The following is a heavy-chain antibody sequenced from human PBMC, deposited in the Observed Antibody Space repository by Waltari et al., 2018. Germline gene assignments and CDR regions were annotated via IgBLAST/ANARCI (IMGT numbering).Heavy chain of an antibody. D-gene: IGHD3-22*01. Sequence: QVQLVQSGAEVKKPGASVKVSCKVSGYTLTDLSMHWVRQAPGQGLEWMGGFDPEDGETTYAQNFQGRVTMSEETSTDTAYMELSSLRSEDTAVYYCATRIAYYYDSSGYYFNYWGQGSLVTVSS. CDR1: GYTLTDLS. CDR2: FDPEDGET. CDR3: ATRIAYYYDSSGYYFNY. V-gene: IGHV1-24*01. J-gene: IGHJ4*02.